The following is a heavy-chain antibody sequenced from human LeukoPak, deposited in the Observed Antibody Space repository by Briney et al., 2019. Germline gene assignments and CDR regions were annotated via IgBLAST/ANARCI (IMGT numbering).Heavy chain of an antibody. V-gene: IGHV3-74*01. J-gene: IGHJ4*02. D-gene: IGHD1-26*01. Sequence: GGSLRLSCAASGFTFSSHWMHWVRQAPGQGLVWVSRISDDGTNRNYADSVKGRFTVSRDNDKNTLYLQMNSLRVEDTAVYFCARIIVGATGIDYWGQGTLVSVSS. CDR2: ISDDGTNR. CDR1: GFTFSSHW. CDR3: ARIIVGATGIDY.